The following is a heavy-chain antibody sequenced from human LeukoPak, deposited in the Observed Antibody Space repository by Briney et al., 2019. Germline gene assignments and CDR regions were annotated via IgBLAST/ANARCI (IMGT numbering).Heavy chain of an antibody. V-gene: IGHV3-53*01. CDR3: AKNLYCGGGSCYPSALGMDV. Sequence: PGGSLRLSCAASGFTVSSNYMSWVRQAPGKGLEWVSVIYSGGSTYYADSVKGRLTISRDNSKNTLFLQMNSLRAEDTAVYYCAKNLYCGGGSCYPSALGMDVWGQGTTVTVSS. CDR1: GFTVSSNY. D-gene: IGHD2-15*01. CDR2: IYSGGST. J-gene: IGHJ6*02.